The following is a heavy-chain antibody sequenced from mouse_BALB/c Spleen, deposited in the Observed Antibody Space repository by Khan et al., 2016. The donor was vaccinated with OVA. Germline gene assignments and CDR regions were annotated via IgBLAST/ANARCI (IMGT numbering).Heavy chain of an antibody. V-gene: IGHV1-77*01. CDR3: ARGGYSVFAY. CDR1: GYTFTDYI. CDR2: IFPGSGTP. J-gene: IGHJ3*01. D-gene: IGHD1-1*01. Sequence: QVQLQQSVPELVNPGASLKVSCTASGYTFTDYIIGWVKQSTRQGLEWIGDIFPGSGTPYYNEKFKDKATLTADKSSNTAYMQLSSLTSEDSAVYFCARGGYSVFAYWGQGTLVTVSA.